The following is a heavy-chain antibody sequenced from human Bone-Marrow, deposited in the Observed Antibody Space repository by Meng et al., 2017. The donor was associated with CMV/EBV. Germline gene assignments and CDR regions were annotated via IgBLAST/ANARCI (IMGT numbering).Heavy chain of an antibody. CDR3: ARVLVGYYYGMDV. CDR1: GGTFSSYA. J-gene: IGHJ6*02. Sequence: SVKVSCKASGGTFSSYAISWVRQAPGQGLEWMGGIIPIFGTANYAQKFQGRVTITTDESTSTAYMELSSLRSEDTAVYYCARVLVGYYYGMDVWGQGPTVTGSS. CDR2: IIPIFGTA. V-gene: IGHV1-69*05.